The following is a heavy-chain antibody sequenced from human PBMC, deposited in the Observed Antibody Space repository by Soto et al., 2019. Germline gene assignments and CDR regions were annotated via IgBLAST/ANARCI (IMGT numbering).Heavy chain of an antibody. CDR2: IYYSGST. CDR3: ARDFERSAIGP. J-gene: IGHJ5*02. CDR1: RGSISSGTNY. V-gene: IGHV4-39*07. Sequence: SEILSLTCTVSRGSISSGTNYWAWIRQPPGKGLEWIANIYYSGSTFYNPSLKSRVTISLDRSENKFSLTLKSVTAADTAVYFCARDFERSAIGPWGQGTSVTVSS. D-gene: IGHD3-9*01.